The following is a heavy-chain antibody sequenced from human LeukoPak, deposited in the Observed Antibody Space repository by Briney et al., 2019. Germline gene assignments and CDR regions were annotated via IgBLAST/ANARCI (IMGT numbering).Heavy chain of an antibody. CDR3: ARQMDIVVVLAAIGAFDI. V-gene: IGHV4-34*01. J-gene: IGHJ3*02. Sequence: SETLSLTCAVYGGSFSGYYWSWIRQPPGKGLEWIGEINHSGSTNYNPSLKSRVTISVDTSKNQFSLKLSSVTAADTAVYYCARQMDIVVVLAAIGAFDIWGQGTMVTVSS. D-gene: IGHD2-2*03. CDR1: GGSFSGYY. CDR2: INHSGST.